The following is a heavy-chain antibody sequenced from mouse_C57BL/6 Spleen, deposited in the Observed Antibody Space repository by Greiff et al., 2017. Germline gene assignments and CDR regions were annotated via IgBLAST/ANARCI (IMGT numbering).Heavy chain of an antibody. D-gene: IGHD1-1*01. J-gene: IGHJ4*01. CDR3: AREKRFITTVSDAMDY. CDR2: IHPNSGST. Sequence: QVQLQQPGAELVKPGASVKLSCKASGYTFTSYWMHWVKQRPGQGLEWIGMIHPNSGSTNYNEKFKSKATLTVDKSSSTAYMQLSSLTSEDSAVYYCAREKRFITTVSDAMDYWGQGTSVTVSS. CDR1: GYTFTSYW. V-gene: IGHV1-64*01.